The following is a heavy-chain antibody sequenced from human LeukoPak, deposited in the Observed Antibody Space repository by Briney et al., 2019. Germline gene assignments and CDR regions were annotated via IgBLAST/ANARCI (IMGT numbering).Heavy chain of an antibody. J-gene: IGHJ4*02. CDR2: ISGSGGST. CDR3: ARGITARYYFDY. D-gene: IGHD1-14*01. CDR1: GFTFSSFA. Sequence: GGSLRLSCAASGFTFSSFAMSWVRQAPGKGLEWVSAISGSGGSTFYADSVKGRFTISRDNSKNTLYLQMNSLRAEDTAVYYCARGITARYYFDYWGQGTLVTVSS. V-gene: IGHV3-23*01.